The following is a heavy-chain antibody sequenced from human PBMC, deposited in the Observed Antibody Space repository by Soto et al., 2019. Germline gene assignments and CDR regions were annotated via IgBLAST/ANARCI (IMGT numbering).Heavy chain of an antibody. CDR1: GGSISSYY. V-gene: IGHV4-59*01. CDR3: ARVADYYGSGSYGYFDY. CDR2: IYYSGST. J-gene: IGHJ4*02. Sequence: SETLSLTCTVSGGSISSYYWSWIRQPPGKGLEWIGYIYYSGSTNYNPSLKSRVTISVDTSKNQFSLKLSSVTAADTAVYYCARVADYYGSGSYGYFDYWGQGTLVTVSS. D-gene: IGHD3-10*01.